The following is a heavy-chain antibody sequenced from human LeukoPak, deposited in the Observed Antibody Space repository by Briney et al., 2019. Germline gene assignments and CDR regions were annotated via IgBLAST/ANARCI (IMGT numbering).Heavy chain of an antibody. Sequence: GGSLRLSCAVSGFTFSSYWMHWVRQAPGKGLVWVSPINSDGSSTSYADSVKGRFTISRDNAKNTLYLQMNSLRGEDTAVYYCPSWEVPAVMPQDYGGQGTRVTVSS. CDR1: GFTFSSYW. CDR2: INSDGSST. V-gene: IGHV3-74*01. CDR3: PSWEVPAVMPQDY. J-gene: IGHJ4*02. D-gene: IGHD2-2*01.